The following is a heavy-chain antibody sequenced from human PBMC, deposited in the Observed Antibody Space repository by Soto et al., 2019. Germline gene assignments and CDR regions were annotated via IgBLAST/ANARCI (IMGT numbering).Heavy chain of an antibody. J-gene: IGHJ4*02. V-gene: IGHV4-39*01. CDR2: IYYSGLT. CDR3: ARHGYYYDSTGYYYFV. Sequence: ETLSLTCTVSGGSISSTNHYWGWIRQPPGKGLEWVGDIYYSGLTRYNPSLKSRVTMSVDTSENQFSLKLSTVTAADTAIYYCARHGYYYDSTGYYYFVWGQGTLVTVSS. CDR1: GGSISSTNHY. D-gene: IGHD3-22*01.